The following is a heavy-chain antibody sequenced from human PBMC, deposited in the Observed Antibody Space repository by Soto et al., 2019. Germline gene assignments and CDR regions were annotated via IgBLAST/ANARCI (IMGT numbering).Heavy chain of an antibody. D-gene: IGHD1-26*01. CDR1: GASIISENW. CDR2: IHHTGST. V-gene: IGHV4-4*02. CDR3: AKSWELRRFFAS. J-gene: IGHJ4*02. Sequence: QVQLQESGPGLVKPSGTLSLTCAVSGASIISENWWTWVRQSPGKGLEWIGEIHHTGSTTYNPSLDSRVTMSVDKSKHHFSLILSSVTDADTALYYCAKSWELRRFFASWGQGTLVTVSS.